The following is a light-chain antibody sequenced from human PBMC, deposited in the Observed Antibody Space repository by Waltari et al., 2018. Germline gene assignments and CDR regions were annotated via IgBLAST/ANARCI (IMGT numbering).Light chain of an antibody. CDR2: DVG. J-gene: IGLJ1*01. V-gene: IGLV2-11*01. CDR1: SSDVGGYDY. CDR3: CSYAGSYTYV. Sequence: QSALTQPRSVSGSPGLSVTVSCTGTSSDVGGYDYVSWYQQHPGKAPKLMVYDVGTRPSGGPDRFSGSKSGNTASLTISGLQAEDEADYYCCSYAGSYTYVFGTGTKVTVL.